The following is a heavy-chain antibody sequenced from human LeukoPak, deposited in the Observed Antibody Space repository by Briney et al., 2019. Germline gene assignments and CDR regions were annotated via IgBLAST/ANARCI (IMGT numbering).Heavy chain of an antibody. CDR2: ISAYNGNT. J-gene: IGHJ3*02. CDR1: GYTFTSYG. Sequence: ASVKVSCKASGYTFTSYGISWVRQAPGQGLEWMGWISAYNGNTNYAQKLQGRVTMTTDTSTSTAYMELRSLRSDDTAVYYCAKDVWGSHRYASPGNAFDIWGQGTMVTVSS. V-gene: IGHV1-18*01. CDR3: AKDVWGSHRYASPGNAFDI. D-gene: IGHD3-16*02.